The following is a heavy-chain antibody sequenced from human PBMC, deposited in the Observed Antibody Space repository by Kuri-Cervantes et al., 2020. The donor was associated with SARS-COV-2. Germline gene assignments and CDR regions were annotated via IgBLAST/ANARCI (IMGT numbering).Heavy chain of an antibody. J-gene: IGHJ1*01. CDR3: ARGKVVVVPAAPGKVYFQH. V-gene: IGHV4-34*01. D-gene: IGHD2-2*01. CDR2: INHSGST. CDR1: GGSFSGYY. Sequence: SETLSLTCAVYGGSFSGYYWSWIRQPPGKGLEWIGEINHSGSTNYNPSLKSRVTISVDTSKNQFSLKLSSVTAADTAVYYCARGKVVVVPAAPGKVYFQHWGQGTLVTVSS.